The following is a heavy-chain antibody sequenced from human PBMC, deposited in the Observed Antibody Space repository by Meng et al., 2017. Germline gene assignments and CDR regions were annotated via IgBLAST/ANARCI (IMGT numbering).Heavy chain of an antibody. V-gene: IGHV1-69*06. CDR2: IIPIFGTE. CDR1: GGTFSSYA. J-gene: IGHJ4*02. D-gene: IGHD3-22*01. Sequence: SVKVSCKASGGTFSSYAISWVRQAPGQGLEWMGGIIPIFGTEKYAQKFQVRVTITADKSTSTDYMELSSLRSEDTAVYYCASTGHYDSSGYLPDYWGQGTLVTVSS. CDR3: ASTGHYDSSGYLPDY.